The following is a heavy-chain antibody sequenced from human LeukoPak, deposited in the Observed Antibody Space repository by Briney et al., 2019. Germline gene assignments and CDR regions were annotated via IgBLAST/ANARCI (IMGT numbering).Heavy chain of an antibody. V-gene: IGHV3-30*18. CDR3: AKKGDSSGWQSYYYYYMDV. CDR2: ISYDGSNK. Sequence: GGSLRLSCAASGFTLSSYGMHWVRQAPGKGLEWVAVISYDGSNKYYADSVKGRFTISRDNSKNTLYLQMNSLRAEDTAVYYCAKKGDSSGWQSYYYYYMDVWGKGTTVTVSS. J-gene: IGHJ6*03. D-gene: IGHD6-19*01. CDR1: GFTLSSYG.